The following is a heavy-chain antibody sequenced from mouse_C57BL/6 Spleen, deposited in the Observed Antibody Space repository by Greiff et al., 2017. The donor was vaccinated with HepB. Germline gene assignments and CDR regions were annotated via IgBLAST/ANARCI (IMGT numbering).Heavy chain of an antibody. CDR3: ARRGGNYGFYAMDY. Sequence: QVQLQQPGAELVKPGASVKLSCKASGYTFTSYWMQWVKQRPGQGLEWIGEIDPSDSYTNYNQKFKGKATLTVDKSSSTAYMQLSSLTSEDSAVYYCARRGGNYGFYAMDYWGQGTSVTVSS. V-gene: IGHV1-50*01. CDR2: IDPSDSYT. J-gene: IGHJ4*01. D-gene: IGHD1-2*01. CDR1: GYTFTSYW.